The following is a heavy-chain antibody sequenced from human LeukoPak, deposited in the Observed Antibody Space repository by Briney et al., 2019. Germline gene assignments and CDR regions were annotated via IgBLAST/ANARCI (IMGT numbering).Heavy chain of an antibody. V-gene: IGHV1-69*04. D-gene: IGHD3-22*01. CDR3: ARGYYYDSSGYNDY. CDR2: IIPILGIA. Sequence: SVKVSCKASGGTFSSNAISWVRQAPGQGLEWMGRIIPILGIANYAQKFQGRVTITADKSTSTAYMELSSLRSEDTAVYYCARGYYYDSSGYNDYWGQGTLVTVSS. J-gene: IGHJ4*02. CDR1: GGTFSSNA.